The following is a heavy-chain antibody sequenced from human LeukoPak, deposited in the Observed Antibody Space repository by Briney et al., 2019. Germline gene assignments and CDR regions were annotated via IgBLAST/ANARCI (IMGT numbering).Heavy chain of an antibody. V-gene: IGHV4-34*01. CDR1: GGSFIGYY. J-gene: IGHJ4*02. D-gene: IGHD2-2*02. CDR3: ATHCSSTSCYTDY. Sequence: SETLSLTCAVYGGSFIGYYWSWIRQPPGKGLEWIGEINHSGSTNYNPSLKSRVTISVDTSKNQFSLKLSSVTAADTAVYYCATHCSSTSCYTDYWGQGTLVTVSS. CDR2: INHSGST.